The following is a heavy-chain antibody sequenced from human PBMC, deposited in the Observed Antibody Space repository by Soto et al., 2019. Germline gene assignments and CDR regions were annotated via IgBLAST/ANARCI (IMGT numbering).Heavy chain of an antibody. CDR2: MNPNSGNT. D-gene: IGHD1-26*01. CDR1: GYTFPRYD. CDR3: ARGQYSGSYYPFDY. J-gene: IGHJ4*02. V-gene: IGHV1-8*01. Sequence: AAVKVSCKASGYTFPRYDINWVRQATGQGREWMGWMNPNSGNTGYAQKFQGRVTMTRNTSISTAYMELSSLRSEDTAVYYCARGQYSGSYYPFDYWGQGTRVTVSS.